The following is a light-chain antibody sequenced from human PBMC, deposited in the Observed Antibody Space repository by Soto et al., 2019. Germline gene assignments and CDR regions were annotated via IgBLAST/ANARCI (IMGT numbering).Light chain of an antibody. CDR1: QSISSY. CDR2: AAS. J-gene: IGKJ5*01. Sequence: DIHMTRSPSSRSRSVSNRFTIIWWASQSISSYLNWYQQKPGKAPKLLIYAASSLQSGVPSRFSGRRSGTDFTLTIRSLQPEAFATYYCQQSYSTPHTFGQGTRLEIK. V-gene: IGKV1-39*01. CDR3: QQSYSTPHT.